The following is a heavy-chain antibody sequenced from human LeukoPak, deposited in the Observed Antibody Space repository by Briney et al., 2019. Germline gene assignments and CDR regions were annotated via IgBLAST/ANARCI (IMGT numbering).Heavy chain of an antibody. Sequence: PSETLSLTCSVSGGSISSSRYYWGWIRQPPGKGLEWIGSIYYSGSTYYNPSLKSRVTISVDTSKSQFSLKLSSVTAADTAVYYCARIPVVDDAFDIWGQGTMVTVSS. J-gene: IGHJ3*02. V-gene: IGHV4-39*01. CDR1: GGSISSSRYY. CDR3: ARIPVVDDAFDI. D-gene: IGHD4-23*01. CDR2: IYYSGST.